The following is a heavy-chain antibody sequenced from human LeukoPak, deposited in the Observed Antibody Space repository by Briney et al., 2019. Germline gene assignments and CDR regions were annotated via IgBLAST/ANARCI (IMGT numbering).Heavy chain of an antibody. J-gene: IGHJ4*02. CDR3: AKLPAYYDFWSGYPSYYFDY. CDR1: GFTFNDYV. Sequence: TGGSLRLSCAASGFTFNDYVMSWVRQAPGKGLEWVSAISGSGGSTYYADSVKGRFTISRDNSKNTLYLQMNSLRAEDTAVYYCAKLPAYYDFWSGYPSYYFDYWGQGTLVTVSS. V-gene: IGHV3-23*01. CDR2: ISGSGGST. D-gene: IGHD3-3*01.